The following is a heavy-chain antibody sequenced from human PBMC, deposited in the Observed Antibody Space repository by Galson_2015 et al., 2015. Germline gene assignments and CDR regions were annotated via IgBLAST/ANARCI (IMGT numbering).Heavy chain of an antibody. Sequence: SLRLSCAVSGFTFSDYAMDWVRQSPGKGLEWVAVISYHGSEKYYADSVKGRFTISRDNSRNTLYLEMSSLRPDDTALYYCAREEDAVEVNGVSGHDLWGQGTLVTVSS. CDR1: GFTFSDYA. D-gene: IGHD2-15*01. J-gene: IGHJ5*02. CDR3: AREEDAVEVNGVSGHDL. V-gene: IGHV3-30-3*01. CDR2: ISYHGSEK.